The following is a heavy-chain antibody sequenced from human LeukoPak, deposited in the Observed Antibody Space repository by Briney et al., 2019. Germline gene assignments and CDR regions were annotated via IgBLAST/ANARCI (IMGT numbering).Heavy chain of an antibody. J-gene: IGHJ4*02. CDR1: GYTFTSYG. D-gene: IGHD6-19*01. CDR3: ARGEGGAVAYYFDY. Sequence: GPSVKVSCKASGYTFTSYGISWVRRAPGQGLEWMGWISTYNDNTNYAQKLQGRVTMTTDTSTSTAYMELRSLRSDDTAVYYCARGEGGAVAYYFDYWGQGTLVTVSS. V-gene: IGHV1-18*01. CDR2: ISTYNDNT.